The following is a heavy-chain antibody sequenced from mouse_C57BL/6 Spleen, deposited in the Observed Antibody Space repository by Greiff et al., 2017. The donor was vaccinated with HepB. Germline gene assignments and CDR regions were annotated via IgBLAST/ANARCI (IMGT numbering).Heavy chain of an antibody. CDR2: INPGSGGT. D-gene: IGHD3-3*01. V-gene: IGHV1-54*01. CDR3: ARSQGLYWYFDV. Sequence: VQLQQSGAELVRPGTSVKVSCKASGYAFTNYLIEWVKQRPGQGLEWIGVINPGSGGTNYNEKFKGKATLTADKSSSTAYMQLSSLTSEDSAVYFCARSQGLYWYFDVWGTGTTVTVSS. J-gene: IGHJ1*03. CDR1: GYAFTNYL.